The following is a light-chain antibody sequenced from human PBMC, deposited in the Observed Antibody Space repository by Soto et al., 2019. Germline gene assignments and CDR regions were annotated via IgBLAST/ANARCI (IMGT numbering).Light chain of an antibody. CDR3: QQYGSSPRIS. CDR1: QSVSSSY. J-gene: IGKJ5*01. CDR2: GAS. V-gene: IGKV3-20*01. Sequence: EIVLTQSRVPLSLSPGARATLSCRSSQSVSSSYLAWYQQKPGQAPRLLIYGASSRATGIPDRFSGSGSGTDFTLTISGLEPEDFAVYYCQQYGSSPRISFGQGTRLEIK.